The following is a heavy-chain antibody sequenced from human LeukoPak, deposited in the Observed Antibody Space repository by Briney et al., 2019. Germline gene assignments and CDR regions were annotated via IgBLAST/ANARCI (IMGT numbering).Heavy chain of an antibody. CDR2: IYHSGSS. V-gene: IGHV4-39*07. D-gene: IGHD2/OR15-2a*01. Sequence: SETLSLTCTVSGGSISSSSYYWGWIRQPPGKGLEWIGSIYHSGSSYYNPSLKSISVDTSMNQFSLKLSSVTDADTAVYFCAGDYGTTQNYIDFWGQGALVTVSS. CDR3: AGDYGTTQNYIDF. CDR1: GGSISSSSYY. J-gene: IGHJ4*02.